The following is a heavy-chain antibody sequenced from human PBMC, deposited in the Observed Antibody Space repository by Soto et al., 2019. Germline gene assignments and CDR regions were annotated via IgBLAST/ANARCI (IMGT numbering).Heavy chain of an antibody. CDR1: GFTFSSYG. V-gene: IGHV3-33*01. CDR2: IWYDGSNK. Sequence: GGSLRLSCAASGFTFSSYGMHWVRQAPGKGLEWVAVIWYDGSNKYYADSVKGRFTISRDNSKNTLYLQMNSLRAEDTAVYYCARDADLSITFFGVVRYNWFDPWGQGTLVTVSS. CDR3: ARDADLSITFFGVVRYNWFDP. D-gene: IGHD3-3*01. J-gene: IGHJ5*02.